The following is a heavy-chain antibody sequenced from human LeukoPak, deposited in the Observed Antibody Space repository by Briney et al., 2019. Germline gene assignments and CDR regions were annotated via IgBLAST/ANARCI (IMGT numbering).Heavy chain of an antibody. D-gene: IGHD1-14*01. CDR2: IYYSGYT. Sequence: SETLSLTCTVSGGSISSYYWSWIRQPPGKGLEWIGYIYYSGYTNYNPSLKSRVTISIDTSKNQFSLKLRSVTAADTAVYYCARATGDIHIDYWGQGTLVTVSS. J-gene: IGHJ4*02. CDR1: GGSISSYY. CDR3: ARATGDIHIDY. V-gene: IGHV4-59*01.